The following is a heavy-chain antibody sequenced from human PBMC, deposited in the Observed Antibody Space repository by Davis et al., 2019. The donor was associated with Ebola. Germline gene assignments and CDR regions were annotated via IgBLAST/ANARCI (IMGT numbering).Heavy chain of an antibody. J-gene: IGHJ4*02. D-gene: IGHD6-13*01. CDR3: ARGYSPQWSDY. CDR1: GFTFSAHS. CDR2: IIPVVDTK. V-gene: IGHV1-69*08. Sequence: GGSLRLSCAASGFTFSAHSMNWVRQAPGQGLEWMGRIIPVVDTKDYAQKFQGRVTITADKSTSTAYMELSSLRSGDTAVYYCARGYSPQWSDYWGQGTLVTVSS.